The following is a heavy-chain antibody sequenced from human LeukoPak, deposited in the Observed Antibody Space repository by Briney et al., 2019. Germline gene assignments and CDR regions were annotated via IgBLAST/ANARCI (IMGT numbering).Heavy chain of an antibody. Sequence: GGSLRLSCAASGFTFSSYSMNWVRQAPGKGLEWVSSISSSSSYIYYADSVKGRFTISRDNAKNSLYLQMNSLRAEDTAVYYCAGDEIFGVVRRDFDYWGQGTLVTVSS. V-gene: IGHV3-21*01. CDR1: GFTFSSYS. CDR3: AGDEIFGVVRRDFDY. J-gene: IGHJ4*02. CDR2: ISSSSSYI. D-gene: IGHD3-3*01.